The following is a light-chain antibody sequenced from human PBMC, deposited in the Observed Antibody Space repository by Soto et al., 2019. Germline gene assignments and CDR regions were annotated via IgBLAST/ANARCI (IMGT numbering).Light chain of an antibody. J-gene: IGKJ1*01. CDR3: QQYDSVLGT. CDR1: QSISHW. CDR2: DAS. Sequence: DIQMTQSPATLSASVGDSVTITCRASQSISHWLAWYQQKPGKAPKFLIYDASSLESGVPSRFSGSGSGTEFTLTISSLQPYDFATYYCQQYDSVLGTFGPGTKVEI. V-gene: IGKV1-5*01.